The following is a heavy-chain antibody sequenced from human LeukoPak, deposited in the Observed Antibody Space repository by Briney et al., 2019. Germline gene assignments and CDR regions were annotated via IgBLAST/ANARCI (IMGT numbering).Heavy chain of an antibody. CDR1: GFTFSSYG. V-gene: IGHV3-23*01. CDR2: ISGSGGST. J-gene: IGHJ4*02. D-gene: IGHD2-2*01. Sequence: QSGGSLRLSCAASGFTFSSYGMSWVRQAPGKGLEWVSAISGSGGSTYYADSVKGRFSISRDNSKNTLYLQMNSLRAEDTAVYYCARDPSASSRLWDYFDYWGQGNLVTVSS. CDR3: ARDPSASSRLWDYFDY.